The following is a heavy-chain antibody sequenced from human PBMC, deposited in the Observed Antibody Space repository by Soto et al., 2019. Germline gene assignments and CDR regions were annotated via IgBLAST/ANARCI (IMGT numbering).Heavy chain of an antibody. CDR3: ARSNWNYEY. D-gene: IGHD1-7*01. V-gene: IGHV4-34*01. J-gene: IGHJ4*02. CDR2: INHSGST. Sequence: SETLSLTCAVYGGSFSGYYWSCIRQRPGKGLEWIGEINHSGSTNYNPSLKSRVTISVDTSKNQFSLKLSSVTAADTAVYYCARSNWNYEYWGQGTMVTVSS. CDR1: GGSFSGYY.